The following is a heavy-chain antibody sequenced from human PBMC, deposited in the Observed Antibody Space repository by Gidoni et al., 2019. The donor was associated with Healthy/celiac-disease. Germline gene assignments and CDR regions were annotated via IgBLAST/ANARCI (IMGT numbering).Heavy chain of an antibody. Sequence: QVQLVESGGGVVQPGRSLRLSWAASGCTFSSYGMHWVRQAPGKGLEWVAVIWYDGSNKYYADSVKGRFTISRDNSKNTLYLQMNSLRAEDTAVYYCARDVGGGNGAFDIWGQGTMVTVSS. D-gene: IGHD2-15*01. J-gene: IGHJ3*02. CDR1: GCTFSSYG. CDR3: ARDVGGGNGAFDI. CDR2: IWYDGSNK. V-gene: IGHV3-33*01.